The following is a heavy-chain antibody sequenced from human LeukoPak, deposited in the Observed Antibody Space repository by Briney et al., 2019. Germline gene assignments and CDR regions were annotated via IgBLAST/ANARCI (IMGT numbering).Heavy chain of an antibody. CDR1: GFTFSSYS. V-gene: IGHV3-48*01. J-gene: IGHJ4*02. Sequence: PGGSLRLSCTASGFTFSSYSMNWVRQAPGKGLEWVSYISSSSSTIYYADSVKGRFTISRDNSKNTLYLQMNSLRAEDTAVYYCAKGPDCSSTSCYARRFSFAYWGQGTLVTVSS. D-gene: IGHD2-2*01. CDR3: AKGPDCSSTSCYARRFSFAY. CDR2: ISSSSSTI.